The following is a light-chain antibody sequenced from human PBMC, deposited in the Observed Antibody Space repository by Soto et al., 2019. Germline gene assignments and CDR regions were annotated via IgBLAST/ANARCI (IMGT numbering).Light chain of an antibody. V-gene: IGKV3-20*01. CDR3: HQYGSSQS. CDR1: QSVSSSY. Sequence: EIVLTQSPGTLSLSPGERATLSCRASQSVSSSYLDWYQQKPGQALRLLIYGASIRATGIPDRFSGRGSGTDFTLTISRLEPEDFAVYYCHQYGSSQSFGQGTKVEIK. J-gene: IGKJ1*01. CDR2: GAS.